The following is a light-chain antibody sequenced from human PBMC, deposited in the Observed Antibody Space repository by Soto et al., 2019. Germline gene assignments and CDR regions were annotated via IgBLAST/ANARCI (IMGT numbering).Light chain of an antibody. CDR1: QSIRTY. Sequence: EIVLTQSPATLSLSPGERATLSCRASQSIRTYLAWYQQKPGQAPRLLIYDASNRATGIPARFSGSGSAIDFTLTISSLEPEDFAVYYCQQRSNWPGTFGGGTKVEIK. J-gene: IGKJ4*01. CDR2: DAS. V-gene: IGKV3-11*01. CDR3: QQRSNWPGT.